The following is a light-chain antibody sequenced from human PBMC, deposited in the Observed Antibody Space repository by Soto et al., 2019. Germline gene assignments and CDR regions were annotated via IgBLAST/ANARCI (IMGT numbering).Light chain of an antibody. Sequence: EIVLTQFPSALSVSPGERATLSCWAIYTVGTNLAWYQQKPGQAPRLLIYDTSTRATGVPARFSGSGSGTEFTLTISNLQAEDSAVYHCHQYSNTFRTFGQGTKVDIK. CDR3: HQYSNTFRT. CDR2: DTS. J-gene: IGKJ1*01. CDR1: YTVGTN. V-gene: IGKV3-15*01.